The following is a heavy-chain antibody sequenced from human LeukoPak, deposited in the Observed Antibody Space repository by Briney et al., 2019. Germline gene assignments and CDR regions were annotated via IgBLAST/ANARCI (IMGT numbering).Heavy chain of an antibody. D-gene: IGHD3-22*01. CDR1: GFTFDDYG. CDR3: AKDHDLVVLITLDY. J-gene: IGHJ4*02. V-gene: IGHV3-20*04. CDR2: INWNGGSI. Sequence: GGSLRLSCAASGFTFDDYGMTWVRQAPGKGLEWVSDINWNGGSIGYADSVKGRFTVSRDNAKNTLYLQMSSLRAEDTAVYYCAKDHDLVVLITLDYWGQGTLVTVSS.